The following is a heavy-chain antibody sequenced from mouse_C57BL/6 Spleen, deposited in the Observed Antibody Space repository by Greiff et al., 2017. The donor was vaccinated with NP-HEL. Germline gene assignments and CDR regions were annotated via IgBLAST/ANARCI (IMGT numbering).Heavy chain of an antibody. D-gene: IGHD1-1*01. CDR2: IRNKANNHAT. V-gene: IGHV6-6*01. J-gene: IGHJ1*03. CDR1: GFTFSDAW. CDR3: KLTTVVEGWYFDV. Sequence: EVKLMESGGGLVQPGGSMKLSCAASGFTFSDAWMDWVRQSPEKGLEWVAEIRNKANNHATYYAESVKGRFTISRDDSKSSVYLQMNSLRAEDTGIYYCKLTTVVEGWYFDVWGTGTTVTVSS.